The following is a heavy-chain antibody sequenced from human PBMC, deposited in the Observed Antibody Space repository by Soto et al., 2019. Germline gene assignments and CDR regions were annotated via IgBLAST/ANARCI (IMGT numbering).Heavy chain of an antibody. CDR2: ISNNASDT. J-gene: IGHJ4*02. CDR1: GFTFSDYT. Sequence: GGSLRLSCSASGFTFSDYTIHWVRQAPGKRLELVSAISNNASDTYYADSVRGRFSISRDNYKNTLYLQMSSLTVEDTAVYYCVKEVGPCCDWSYYFDSWGQGTVVTVPS. V-gene: IGHV3-64D*06. CDR3: VKEVGPCCDWSYYFDS. D-gene: IGHD3-9*01.